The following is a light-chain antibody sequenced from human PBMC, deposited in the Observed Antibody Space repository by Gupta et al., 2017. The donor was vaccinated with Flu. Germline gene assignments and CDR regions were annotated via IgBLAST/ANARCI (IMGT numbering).Light chain of an antibody. J-gene: IGKJ3*01. CDR1: QDISNY. Sequence: DIQMTQSPSSLSASVGDRVTITCQASQDISNYLNWYQQKPGKAPKLLIYDASNLETGVPSRFSGSGSGTXFTFTIXSLQPEDFATYYCQQDDNLPMAFGXGTKVDIK. V-gene: IGKV1-33*01. CDR3: QQDDNLPMA. CDR2: DAS.